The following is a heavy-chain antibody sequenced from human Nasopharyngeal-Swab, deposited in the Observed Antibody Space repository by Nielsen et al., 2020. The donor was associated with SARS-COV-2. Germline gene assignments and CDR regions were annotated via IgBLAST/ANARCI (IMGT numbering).Heavy chain of an antibody. CDR1: GGFNSSFY. V-gene: IGHV4-59*13. J-gene: IGHJ4*02. CDR2: IFYNGNT. CDR3: ARDSYYDVGFDS. D-gene: IGHD5-12*01. Sequence: SETLSLTCSVSGGFNSSFYWHWIRQTPGKGLEWIGYIFYNGNTKYNPSLKSRVTISLDTPMNQFSLKLSSVTAADSAVYFCARDSYYDVGFDSWGSGTLVTVSS.